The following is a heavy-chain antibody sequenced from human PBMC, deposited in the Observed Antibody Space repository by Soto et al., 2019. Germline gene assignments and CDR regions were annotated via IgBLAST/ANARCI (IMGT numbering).Heavy chain of an antibody. J-gene: IGHJ4*02. CDR3: PKDRPRRTSGYFFDS. CDR1: GFTFSTYA. V-gene: IGHV3-23*01. CDR2: VSASGLNT. D-gene: IGHD1-1*01. Sequence: EVQLLESGGKLVQPGGSLTLSCAASGFTFSTYAMAWVRQAPGKGLEWVSGVSASGLNTDYADPVTGRFYISRDNSKNTVSLHMNSLRAEDTAWDYCPKDRPRRTSGYFFDSWGQGTPVTVSS.